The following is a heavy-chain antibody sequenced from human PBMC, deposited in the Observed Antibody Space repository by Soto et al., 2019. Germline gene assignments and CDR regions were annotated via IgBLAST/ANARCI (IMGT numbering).Heavy chain of an antibody. D-gene: IGHD1-1*01. J-gene: IGHJ5*02. V-gene: IGHV3-74*01. CDR1: GFTFSNYY. Sequence: GGSLRLSCAASGFTFSNYYMHWVRQAPGEERLWVLRMSSAGKNIRYDDSAEDGFAISRDNSKNTLHLQQNSLRDEDTAAYYCGRRYVPGIAGFDPWGQGTLVNVSS. CDR3: GRRYVPGIAGFDP. CDR2: MSSAGKNI.